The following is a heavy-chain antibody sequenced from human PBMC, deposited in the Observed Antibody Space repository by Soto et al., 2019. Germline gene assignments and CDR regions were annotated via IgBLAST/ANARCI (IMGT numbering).Heavy chain of an antibody. CDR1: GYTLASYD. D-gene: IGHD2-2*01. J-gene: IGHJ6*03. V-gene: IGHV1-8*01. CDR2: MNPNSGNT. Sequence: ASVKVSCKASGYTLASYDINWVRQATGQGLEWMGWMNPNSGNTGYAQKFQGRVTMTRNTSISTAYMELSSLRSEDTAVYYCARGYDCSSTSCYPYYYYYMDVWGKGTTVTVSS. CDR3: ARGYDCSSTSCYPYYYYYMDV.